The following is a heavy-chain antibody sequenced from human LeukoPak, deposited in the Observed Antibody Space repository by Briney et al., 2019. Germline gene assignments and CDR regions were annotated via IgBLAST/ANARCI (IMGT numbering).Heavy chain of an antibody. CDR1: GFTFSNYW. D-gene: IGHD3-9*01. J-gene: IGHJ4*02. CDR3: AKCPSGVLRYFAPIDY. Sequence: GGSLRLSCAASGFTFSNYWMNWVRQAPGKGLEWVANIKQGGSEMYSVDSVKGRFTISRDNAKNSLYLQMNSLRAEDTAVYYCAKCPSGVLRYFAPIDYWGQGTLVTVSS. V-gene: IGHV3-7*02. CDR2: IKQGGSEM.